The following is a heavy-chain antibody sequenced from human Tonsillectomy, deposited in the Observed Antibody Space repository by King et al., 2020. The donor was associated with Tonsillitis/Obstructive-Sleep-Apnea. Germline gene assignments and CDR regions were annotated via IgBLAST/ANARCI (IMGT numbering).Heavy chain of an antibody. D-gene: IGHD6-13*01. CDR1: GFTFDDYA. CDR3: SKALIIAVSGTPSDSFYC. Sequence: VQLVESGGGLVQPGRSLRLSCAASGFTFDDYAMYWVRQAPGKGLEWVSGISWNSGSIVYADSVKGRFTISRDNDKNSLYLQMNSLRTEDTALYYCSKALIIAVSGTPSDSFYCWGQGTMVTVSS. J-gene: IGHJ3*01. CDR2: ISWNSGSI. V-gene: IGHV3-9*01.